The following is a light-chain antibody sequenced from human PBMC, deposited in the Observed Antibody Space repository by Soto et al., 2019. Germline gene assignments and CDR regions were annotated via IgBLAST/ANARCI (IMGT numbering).Light chain of an antibody. V-gene: IGKV3-15*01. CDR1: QSVGVN. J-gene: IGKJ1*01. CDR3: QFDGDPSKT. Sequence: EIMKTEYKDPLSVSPGERSTLSCMASQSVGVNLAWYQQWHGQAPRLLIHGASTRVTGIPDRFTGSGSGTDFTLTVSRLEPEDFAVYFCQFDGDPSKTFGQGTKVDIK. CDR2: GAS.